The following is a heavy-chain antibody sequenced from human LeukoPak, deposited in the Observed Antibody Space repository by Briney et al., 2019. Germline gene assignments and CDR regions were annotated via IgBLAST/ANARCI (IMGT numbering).Heavy chain of an antibody. V-gene: IGHV1-69*04. J-gene: IGHJ4*02. CDR2: IIPILGIA. D-gene: IGHD1-26*01. CDR3: ARGSGLGRPQDY. CDR1: GGTFSSYA. Sequence: SVKVSCKASGGTFSSYAISWVRQAPGQGLEWMGRIIPILGIANYAQKFQGRVTITADKSTSTAYMELSSLRSEDTAVYYCARGSGLGRPQDYWGQGTLVTVSS.